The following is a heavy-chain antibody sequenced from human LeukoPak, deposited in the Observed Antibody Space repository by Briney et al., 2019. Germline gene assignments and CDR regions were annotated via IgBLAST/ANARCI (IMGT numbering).Heavy chain of an antibody. CDR1: GFTFDDYA. CDR3: AKANCGGDCYPAEDYYGMDV. V-gene: IGHV3-9*01. CDR2: ISWNGGSI. Sequence: PGGSLRLSCAAYGFTFDDYAMHWVRQAPGGGLEWVSGISWNGGSIGYADSVKGRFTISRDNAKNSLYLQMNSLRAEDTALYYCAKANCGGDCYPAEDYYGMDVWGQGTTVTVSS. J-gene: IGHJ6*02. D-gene: IGHD2-21*02.